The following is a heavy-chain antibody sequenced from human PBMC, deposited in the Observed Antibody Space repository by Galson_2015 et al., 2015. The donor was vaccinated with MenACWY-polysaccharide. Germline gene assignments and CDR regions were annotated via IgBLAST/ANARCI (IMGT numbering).Heavy chain of an antibody. CDR3: AKDSTDFWSVAGRFDH. J-gene: IGHJ5*02. CDR2: VGSCGTNT. D-gene: IGHD3-3*01. V-gene: IGHV3-23*01. Sequence: YLTLSCAASEFMSSSYAMSGVCQALGKRLDWVTAVGSCGTNTYYADSVKGRFTISRDNSKNTLYLQMNSLRAEDTAVYYCAKDSTDFWSVAGRFDHWGQGTLVTVSS. CDR1: EFMSSSYA.